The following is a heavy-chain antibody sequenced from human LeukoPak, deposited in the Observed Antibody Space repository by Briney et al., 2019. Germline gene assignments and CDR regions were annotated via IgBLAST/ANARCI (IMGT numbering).Heavy chain of an antibody. V-gene: IGHV3-49*04. J-gene: IGHJ4*02. Sequence: GGSLRLSCTTSGFAFDGFAMSWVRQPAGKGLEWVGFIRRRAYGGAAEYAASVKGRFIISRDDSKGIAYLPMNSLKTEDTAAYYCSRNCLVDFDYWGQGSRVIVSP. D-gene: IGHD1-1*01. CDR1: GFAFDGFA. CDR2: IRRRAYGGAA. CDR3: SRNCLVDFDY.